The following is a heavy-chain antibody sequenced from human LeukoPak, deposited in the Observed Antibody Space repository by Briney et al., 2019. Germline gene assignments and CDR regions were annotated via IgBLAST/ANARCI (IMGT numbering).Heavy chain of an antibody. Sequence: PGGSLRLSCAASGFTFSSYGMHWVRQAPGKGLEWVAFIRYDGSNKYYADSVKGRFTISRDNSKNTLYLQMNSLRAEDTAVYYCAKDIKGWSSIDWFDPWGQGTLVTVSS. V-gene: IGHV3-30*02. CDR3: AKDIKGWSSIDWFDP. CDR1: GFTFSSYG. CDR2: IRYDGSNK. J-gene: IGHJ5*02. D-gene: IGHD6-19*01.